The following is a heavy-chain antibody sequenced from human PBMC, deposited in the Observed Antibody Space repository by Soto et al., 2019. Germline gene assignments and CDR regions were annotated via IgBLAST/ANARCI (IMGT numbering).Heavy chain of an antibody. Sequence: QVQLVESGGGVVQPGRSLRISCAASGFTFSSYGMHWVRQAPGKGLEWVAAISYDGSNSAYVDSVKGRFTISRDNSKNKLYLQMNGLRPEDTALYYCALDQPPRACDYWGEGTLVTVSS. CDR3: ALDQPPRACDY. CDR1: GFTFSSYG. D-gene: IGHD1-1*01. J-gene: IGHJ4*02. V-gene: IGHV3-30*03. CDR2: ISYDGSNS.